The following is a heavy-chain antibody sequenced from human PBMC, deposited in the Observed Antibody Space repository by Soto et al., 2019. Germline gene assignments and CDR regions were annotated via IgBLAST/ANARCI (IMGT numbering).Heavy chain of an antibody. CDR2: INAGNGNT. J-gene: IGHJ2*01. D-gene: IGHD3-3*01. CDR3: AREGRITIFGVVITNWYFDL. CDR1: GYTFTSYA. V-gene: IGHV1-3*01. Sequence: QVQLVQSGAEVKKPGASVKVSCKASGYTFTSYAMHWVRQAPGQRLEWMGWINAGNGNTKYSQKFQGRVTITRDTCASTAYMELSSLRSEDTAVYYCAREGRITIFGVVITNWYFDLWGRGTLVTVSS.